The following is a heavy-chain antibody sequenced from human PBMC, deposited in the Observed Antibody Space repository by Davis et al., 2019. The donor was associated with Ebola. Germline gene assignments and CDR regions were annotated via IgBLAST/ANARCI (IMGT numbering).Heavy chain of an antibody. D-gene: IGHD1-26*01. V-gene: IGHV1-18*01. CDR3: ARGVGSYDGFDY. CDR1: GYTFTSYG. J-gene: IGHJ4*02. Sequence: ASVKVSCKASGYTFTSYGISWVRQAPGQGLEWMGWISAYNGNTNYAQKLQGRVTMTRDTSTSTVYMELSSLRAEDTAVYYCARGVGSYDGFDYWGQGTLVTVSS. CDR2: ISAYNGNT.